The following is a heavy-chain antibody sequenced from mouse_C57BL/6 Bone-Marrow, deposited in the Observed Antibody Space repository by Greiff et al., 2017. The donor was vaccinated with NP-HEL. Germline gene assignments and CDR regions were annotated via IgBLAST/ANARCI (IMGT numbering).Heavy chain of an antibody. CDR3: TTAQVSYYFDY. D-gene: IGHD3-2*02. J-gene: IGHJ2*01. Sequence: VQLKESGAELVRPGASVKLSCTASGFNIKDDYMHWVKQRPEQGLEWIGWIDPENGDTEYASKFQGKATITADTSSNTAYLQLSSLTSEDTAVYYCTTAQVSYYFDYWGQGTTLTVSS. V-gene: IGHV14-4*01. CDR1: GFNIKDDY. CDR2: IDPENGDT.